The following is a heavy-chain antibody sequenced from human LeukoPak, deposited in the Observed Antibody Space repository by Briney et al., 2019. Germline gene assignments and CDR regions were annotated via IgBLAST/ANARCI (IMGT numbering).Heavy chain of an antibody. CDR2: IYYSGST. CDR1: GGSISSYY. V-gene: IGHV4-59*01. CDR3: ARALAYCGGDCYPDAFDI. D-gene: IGHD2-21*02. Sequence: SETLSLTCTVSGGSISSYYWSWIRQPPGKGLEWIGYIYYSGSTNYNPSLKSRVTILVDTSKNQFSLKLSSVTAADTAVYYCARALAYCGGDCYPDAFDIWGQGTMVTVSS. J-gene: IGHJ3*02.